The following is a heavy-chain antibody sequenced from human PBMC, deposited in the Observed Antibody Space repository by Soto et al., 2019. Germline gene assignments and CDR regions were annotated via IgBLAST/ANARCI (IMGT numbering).Heavy chain of an antibody. V-gene: IGHV1-46*01. CDR3: ARDMRLAVAGTVVPPFENDY. CDR1: GYTFTSYY. CDR2: INPSGGST. J-gene: IGHJ4*02. D-gene: IGHD6-19*01. Sequence: QVQLVQSGAEVKKPGASVKVSCKASGYTFTSYYMHWVRQAPGQGLEWMGVINPSGGSTNYAQKLKGRVTMTRDTSTSTVYMELRSLRSEDTAVYYCARDMRLAVAGTVVPPFENDYWGQGTLVTVSS.